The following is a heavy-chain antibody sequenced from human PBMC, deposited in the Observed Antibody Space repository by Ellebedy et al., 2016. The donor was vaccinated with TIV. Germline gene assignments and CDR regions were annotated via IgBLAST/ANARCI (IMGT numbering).Heavy chain of an antibody. J-gene: IGHJ4*02. D-gene: IGHD4-17*01. CDR3: VRVRHGDFFDY. V-gene: IGHV3-72*01. CDR2: IRNRPNGYTS. Sequence: GESLKISXAASGFSISDYYMDWVRQAPGKGLEWVGWIRNRPNGYTSDYAASVEGRFTISRDDSENSLYLQMNSLKAEDTAVYHCVRVRHGDFFDYWGQGTLVTVSS. CDR1: GFSISDYY.